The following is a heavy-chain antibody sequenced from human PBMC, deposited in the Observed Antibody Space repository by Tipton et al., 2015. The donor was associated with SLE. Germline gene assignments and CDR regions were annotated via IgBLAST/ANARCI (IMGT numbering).Heavy chain of an antibody. CDR3: ARREPDGRFDY. V-gene: IGHV4-38-2*01. D-gene: IGHD1-14*01. CDR1: GYSISSGYY. CDR2: IYHSGST. Sequence: TLSLTCAVSGYSISSGYYWGVIRPPPGKGLEWIGSIYHSGSTYYNPSLKSRVTISVDTSKNQFSLKLSSVTAADTAVYYCARREPDGRFDYWGQGTLVTVSS. J-gene: IGHJ4*02.